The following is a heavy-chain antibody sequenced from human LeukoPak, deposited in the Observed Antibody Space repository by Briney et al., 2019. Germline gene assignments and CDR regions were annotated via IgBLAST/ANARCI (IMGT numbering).Heavy chain of an antibody. J-gene: IGHJ5*02. Sequence: GASVKVSCKASGGTFSGYAISWVRQAPGQGLEWMGGIIPIFGTANYAQKFQGRVTITADESTSTAYMELSSLRSEDTAVYYCARGPRRGLWFREVLSWFDPWGQGTLVTVSS. CDR3: ARGPRRGLWFREVLSWFDP. D-gene: IGHD3-10*01. CDR2: IIPIFGTA. CDR1: GGTFSGYA. V-gene: IGHV1-69*13.